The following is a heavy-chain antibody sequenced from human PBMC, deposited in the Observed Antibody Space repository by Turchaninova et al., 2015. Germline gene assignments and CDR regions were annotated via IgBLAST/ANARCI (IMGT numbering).Heavy chain of an antibody. Sequence: QVQLQQWGAGLLKPSETLSLTCAVYGASFSGYYWSWIRQPQGKGMGWIGEIIHSGSTNYNPSLKGRVTISVDTSKNQFSLKLSAVTAADTAVYYCASNSSWGQGTLVTVSS. V-gene: IGHV4-34*12. D-gene: IGHD5-18*01. J-gene: IGHJ5*02. CDR3: ASNSS. CDR2: IIHSGST. CDR1: GASFSGYY.